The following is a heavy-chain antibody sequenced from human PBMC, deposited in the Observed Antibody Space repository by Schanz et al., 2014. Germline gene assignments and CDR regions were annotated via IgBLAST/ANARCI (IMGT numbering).Heavy chain of an antibody. D-gene: IGHD3-10*01. Sequence: EVHLLESGGGLVQPGGSLRLSCAASGFSFGTYAMGWVRQARGKGLEWVSAISGSGGSTYYADSVKGRFTISRDNSKNTLYLQMNSLRAEDTAVYYCAKGRFGELSAFDIWGQGTMVTVSS. V-gene: IGHV3-23*01. CDR3: AKGRFGELSAFDI. CDR2: ISGSGGST. J-gene: IGHJ3*02. CDR1: GFSFGTYA.